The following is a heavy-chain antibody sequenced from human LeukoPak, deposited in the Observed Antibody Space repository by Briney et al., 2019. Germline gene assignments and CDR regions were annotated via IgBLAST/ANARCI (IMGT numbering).Heavy chain of an antibody. J-gene: IGHJ3*02. D-gene: IGHD3-22*01. V-gene: IGHV4-59*01. CDR2: IYYSGST. CDR3: ARYYYDSSGYSGRDYDAFDI. CDR1: GGSISSYY. Sequence: SETLSLTCTISGGSISSYYWTWIRQPPGKGLEWIGYIYYSGSTNYNPSLKRRVTISVDTSKNQFSLELTSVTAADTAVYYCARYYYDSSGYSGRDYDAFDIWGQGTMVTVSS.